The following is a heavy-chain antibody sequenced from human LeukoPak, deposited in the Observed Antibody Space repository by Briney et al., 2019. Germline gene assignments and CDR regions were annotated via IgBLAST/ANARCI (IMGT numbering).Heavy chain of an antibody. Sequence: SETLSLTCTVSGGSISSYYWSWIRQPPGKGLEWIGYIYYSGSTNYNPSIKSRVTISVDTSKSQFSLKLSSVTAADTAVYYCARHKGYYGSGSYSPKGPYYFDYWGQGTLVTVSS. CDR3: ARHKGYYGSGSYSPKGPYYFDY. D-gene: IGHD3-10*01. CDR1: GGSISSYY. V-gene: IGHV4-59*08. J-gene: IGHJ4*02. CDR2: IYYSGST.